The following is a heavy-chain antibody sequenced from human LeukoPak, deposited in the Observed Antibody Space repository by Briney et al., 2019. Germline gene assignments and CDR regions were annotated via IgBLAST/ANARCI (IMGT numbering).Heavy chain of an antibody. CDR3: ARGGTFGVDISDY. J-gene: IGHJ4*02. Sequence: GGSLRLSCAVSGFTFSTYSMTWVHQAPGKGLEWVSSISSSSRNTYYTDSVKGRFTISRDNAKNSLYLQMSSLRAEDTAVYYCARGGTFGVDISDYWGQGTLVTVFS. CDR2: ISSSSRNT. D-gene: IGHD3-3*01. CDR1: GFTFSTYS. V-gene: IGHV3-21*01.